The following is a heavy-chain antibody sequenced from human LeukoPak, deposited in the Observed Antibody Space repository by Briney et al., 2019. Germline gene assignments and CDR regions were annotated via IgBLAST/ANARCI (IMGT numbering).Heavy chain of an antibody. CDR2: IYSTTTYI. Sequence: GGSLGLSCAASGFTFSSFSMNWVRQAPGKGLEWVSSIYSTTTYIYYAASVKGRFTISRDNAENSLYLQMNSLRAEDTAVYYCARDQFIHAFDIWGQGTMVTVSS. D-gene: IGHD5-24*01. CDR3: ARDQFIHAFDI. CDR1: GFTFSSFS. V-gene: IGHV3-21*01. J-gene: IGHJ3*02.